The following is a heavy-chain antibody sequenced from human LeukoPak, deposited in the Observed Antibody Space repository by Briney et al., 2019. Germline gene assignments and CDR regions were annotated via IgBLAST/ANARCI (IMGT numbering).Heavy chain of an antibody. V-gene: IGHV3-23*01. CDR2: ISGSGGTT. D-gene: IGHD6-13*01. J-gene: IGHJ3*02. CDR1: GFTFSSYA. Sequence: PGGSLRLSCAASGFTFSSYAMSWVRQAPGKGLEWVSAISGSGGTTYYADSVKGRFTISRDNSKNTLYLQMNSLRAEDTALYYCAKHRSPVAAAPEAFDIWGLGTMVTVSS. CDR3: AKHRSPVAAAPEAFDI.